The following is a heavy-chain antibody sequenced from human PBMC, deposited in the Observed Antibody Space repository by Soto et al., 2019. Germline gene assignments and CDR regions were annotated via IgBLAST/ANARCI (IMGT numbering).Heavy chain of an antibody. D-gene: IGHD5-18*01. CDR2: MNPNSGNT. CDR1: GYTFTNYD. CDR3: ARATSDTTLVDFYYYGMDV. Sequence: QVQLVQSGAEVKKAGASVKVSCKASGYTFTNYDINWVRQASGQGLEWMGWMNPNSGNTGYTQKFQGRVTMTRSTSFTTAYMELSGLRSEDTAVYYCARATSDTTLVDFYYYGMDVWGQGTTVTVSS. V-gene: IGHV1-8*01. J-gene: IGHJ6*02.